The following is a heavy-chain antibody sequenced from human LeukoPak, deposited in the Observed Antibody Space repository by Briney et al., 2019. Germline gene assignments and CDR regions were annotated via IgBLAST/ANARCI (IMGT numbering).Heavy chain of an antibody. J-gene: IGHJ4*02. CDR3: ARGPPWRMATIAPLDY. CDR1: GFTFSSYG. D-gene: IGHD5-24*01. V-gene: IGHV3-33*01. CDR2: IWYDGSNK. Sequence: GGSLRLSCAASGFTFSSYGMHWVRQAPGKGLEWVADIWYDGSNKYYADSVKGLSTISRDNSKNTLYLQMNSLRAEDTAVYYCARGPPWRMATIAPLDYWGQGTLVTVSS.